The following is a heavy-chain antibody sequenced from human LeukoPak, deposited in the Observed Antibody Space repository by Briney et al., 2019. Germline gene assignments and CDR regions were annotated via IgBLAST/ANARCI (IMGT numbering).Heavy chain of an antibody. CDR3: ARSPEYDFWSGSFDY. Sequence: SETLSLTCAVYGGSFSSYYWSWIRQPPGKGLEWIGYIYYSGSTNYNPSLKSRVTISVDTSKNQFSLKLSSVTAADTAVYYCARSPEYDFWSGSFDYWGQGTLVTVSS. CDR2: IYYSGST. V-gene: IGHV4-59*08. J-gene: IGHJ4*02. CDR1: GGSFSSYY. D-gene: IGHD3-3*01.